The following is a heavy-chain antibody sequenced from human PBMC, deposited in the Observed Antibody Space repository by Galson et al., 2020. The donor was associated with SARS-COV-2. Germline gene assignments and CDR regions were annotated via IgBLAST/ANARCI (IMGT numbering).Heavy chain of an antibody. CDR3: VKEYKTVAGTYFDS. Sequence: GGSLRLTCATSGFTFSNYGTPWVRQAPGTGPAWVTDIWTAGRNKYYANSVQGRFTVSRDNSRNTLYLVMSSLRAEDTAIYYCVKEYKTVAGTYFDSWGQGTLVTVSS. D-gene: IGHD6-19*01. V-gene: IGHV3-33*06. CDR2: IWTAGRNK. CDR1: GFTFSNYG. J-gene: IGHJ4*02.